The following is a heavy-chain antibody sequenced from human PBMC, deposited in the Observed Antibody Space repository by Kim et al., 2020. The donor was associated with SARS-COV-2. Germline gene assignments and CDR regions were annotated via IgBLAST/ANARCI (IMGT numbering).Heavy chain of an antibody. V-gene: IGHV4-34*01. CDR1: GGSFSGYY. J-gene: IGHJ6*02. Sequence: SETLSLTCAVYGGSFSGYYWSWIRQPPGKGLEWIGEINHSGSTNYNPSLKSRVTISVDTSKNQFSLKLSSVTAADTAVYYCARGDIVVVPARMDYYYYGMDVWGQGTTVTVSS. CDR3: ARGDIVVVPARMDYYYYGMDV. D-gene: IGHD2-2*01. CDR2: INHSGST.